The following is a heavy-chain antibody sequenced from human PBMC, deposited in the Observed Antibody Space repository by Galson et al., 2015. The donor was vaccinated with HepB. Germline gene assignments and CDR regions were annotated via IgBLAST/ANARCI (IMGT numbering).Heavy chain of an antibody. CDR1: GYTFTDYY. D-gene: IGHD3-22*01. J-gene: IGHJ6*02. V-gene: IGHV1-2*06. CDR3: ARDRLGYYDRGGWTKVYYYYYGMDV. Sequence: SVKVSCKASGYTFTDYYMHWVRQAPGQGLEWMGRINPNSGGTKYAQKFQGRVTMTRETSISTVYMDLSRLRSDDTAVDYCARDRLGYYDRGGWTKVYYYYYGMDVWGQGTTVTVSS. CDR2: INPNSGGT.